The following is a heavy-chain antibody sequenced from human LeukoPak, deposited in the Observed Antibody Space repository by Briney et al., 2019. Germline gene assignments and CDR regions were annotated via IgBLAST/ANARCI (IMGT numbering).Heavy chain of an antibody. V-gene: IGHV3-30*03. CDR1: GFTSSSYG. CDR2: ISYDGSNK. Sequence: PGRSLRLSCAASGFTSSSYGMHWVRQAPGKGLEWVAVISYDGSNKYYADSVKGRFTISRDNSKSTLYLQMNSLRADDTAVYYCARDLDYSTGFDYWGQGTLVTVSS. CDR3: ARDLDYSTGFDY. D-gene: IGHD4-11*01. J-gene: IGHJ4*02.